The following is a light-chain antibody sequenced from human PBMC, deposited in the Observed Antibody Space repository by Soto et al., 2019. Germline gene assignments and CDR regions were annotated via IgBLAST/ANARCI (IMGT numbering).Light chain of an antibody. CDR2: DVS. CDR3: SSSAGTSTI. Sequence: QSVLTQPASVSGSPGQSITISCTGTINDIGSYNYVSWYQQHPGRAHQLIIYDVSYRPSGVSDRFSGSKSGNTASLTFSGLRAEDEADYYCSSSAGTSTIFGGGTKVTVL. V-gene: IGLV2-14*03. J-gene: IGLJ2*01. CDR1: INDIGSYNY.